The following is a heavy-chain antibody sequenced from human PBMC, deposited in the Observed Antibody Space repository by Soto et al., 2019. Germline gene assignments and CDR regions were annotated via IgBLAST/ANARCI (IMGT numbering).Heavy chain of an antibody. Sequence: EVQLVESGGGLVQPGGSLRLSCAASGFTFSSYEMNWVRHAPGKGLAWVSYISSSGSTIYYADSVKGRFTISRDNAKNSLDLQMNSLTAEDTAVYYCARDLRSPDAFAIWGQGTMVTVSS. CDR1: GFTFSSYE. CDR2: ISSSGSTI. V-gene: IGHV3-48*03. J-gene: IGHJ3*02. D-gene: IGHD3-16*01. CDR3: ARDLRSPDAFAI.